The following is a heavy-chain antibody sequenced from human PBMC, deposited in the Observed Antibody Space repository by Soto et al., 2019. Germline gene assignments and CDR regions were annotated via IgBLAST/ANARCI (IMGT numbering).Heavy chain of an antibody. CDR2: IIPILGIA. J-gene: IGHJ5*02. CDR3: APYYYGSGSYNWFAP. CDR1: GGTFSSYT. V-gene: IGHV1-69*02. Sequence: SVKVSCKASGGTFSSYTISWVRQAPGQGLEWMGRIIPILGIANYAQKFQGRVTITADKSTSTAYMELSSLRSEDTAVYYCAPYYYGSGSYNWFAPWGQGTLVTVSS. D-gene: IGHD3-10*01.